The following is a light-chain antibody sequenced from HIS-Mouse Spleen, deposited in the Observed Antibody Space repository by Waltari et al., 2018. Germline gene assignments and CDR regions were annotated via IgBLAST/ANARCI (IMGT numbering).Light chain of an antibody. V-gene: IGLV2-23*01. CDR1: SSDVGSYNL. Sequence: QSALTQPASVSGSPGQSITISCTGTSSDVGSYNLVSGYQQHPSKAPKLLIYEGSKRPSGVSNRFSGSKSGNTASLTISGLQAEDEADYYCCSYAGSSTWVFGGGTKLTVL. J-gene: IGLJ3*02. CDR3: CSYAGSSTWV. CDR2: EGS.